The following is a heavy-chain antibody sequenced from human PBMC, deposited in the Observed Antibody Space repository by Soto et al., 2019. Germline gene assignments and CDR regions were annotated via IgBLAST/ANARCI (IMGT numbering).Heavy chain of an antibody. CDR1: GYTFTGYY. V-gene: IGHV1-2*04. Sequence: QVQLVQSGAEVKKPGASVKVSCKASGYTFTGYYMHWVRQAPGQGLEWMGWINPNSGGTNYAQKFQGWVTMTRDTSISTASMELSRLRSDATAVYSCARDLGSRQVVDATTGECWFDPWGQGTLVTVSS. CDR2: INPNSGGT. J-gene: IGHJ5*02. D-gene: IGHD1-26*01. CDR3: ARDLGSRQVVDATTGECWFDP.